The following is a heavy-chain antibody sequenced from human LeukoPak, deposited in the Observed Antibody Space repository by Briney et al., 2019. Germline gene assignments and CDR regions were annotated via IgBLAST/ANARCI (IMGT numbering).Heavy chain of an antibody. Sequence: ASVKVSCKASGYTFTSYGISWVRQAPGRGLEWMGWINPNSGGTNYAQKFQGRVTMTRDTSISTAYMELSRLRSDDTAVYHCAPWGRNGAFDIWGQGTMVTVSS. J-gene: IGHJ3*02. V-gene: IGHV1-2*02. CDR1: GYTFTSYG. CDR2: INPNSGGT. D-gene: IGHD3-16*01. CDR3: APWGRNGAFDI.